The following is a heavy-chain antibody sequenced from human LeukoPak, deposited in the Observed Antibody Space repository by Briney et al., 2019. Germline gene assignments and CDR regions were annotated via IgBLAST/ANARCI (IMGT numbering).Heavy chain of an antibody. CDR3: AKETDYGDYGDWYFDL. CDR2: ISYDGSNK. J-gene: IGHJ2*01. Sequence: PGGSLRLSCAASGFTFSRYSMHWVRQAPGKGLEWVAVISYDGSNKHYGDSAKGRFTISRDNSKNTLSLQMNSLRPEDTALYYCAKETDYGDYGDWYFDLWGRGTLVTVSS. CDR1: GFTFSRYS. V-gene: IGHV3-30*18. D-gene: IGHD4-17*01.